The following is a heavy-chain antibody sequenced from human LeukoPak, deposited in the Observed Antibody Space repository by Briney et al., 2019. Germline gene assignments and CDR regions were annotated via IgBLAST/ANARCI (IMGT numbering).Heavy chain of an antibody. Sequence: SETLSLTCTVSGGSISSYYWSWIRQPPGKGLEWIGRIYTSGSTNYNPSLKSRVTMSVDTSKNQFSLKLSSVTAADTAVYYCAREPVAVAGIPTWFDPWGQGTLVTVSS. CDR3: AREPVAVAGIPTWFDP. V-gene: IGHV4-4*07. CDR1: GGSISSYY. CDR2: IYTSGST. D-gene: IGHD6-19*01. J-gene: IGHJ5*02.